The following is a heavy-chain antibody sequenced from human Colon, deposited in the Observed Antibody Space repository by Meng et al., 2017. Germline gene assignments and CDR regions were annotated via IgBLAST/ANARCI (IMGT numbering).Heavy chain of an antibody. J-gene: IGHJ2*01. D-gene: IGHD3-16*01. CDR3: AREGLVGDLRYFDL. CDR2: INPNSGGA. V-gene: IGHV1-2*06. CDR1: AYTFAGYY. Sequence: VQLGQSGAEVKKPGASVKGACKASAYTFAGYYMHWVRQAPGQGLEWMGRINPNSGGANYAQKFQGRDTMTRDTSISTAYMELSRLRSDDTAVYYCAREGLVGDLRYFDLWGRGTLVTVSS.